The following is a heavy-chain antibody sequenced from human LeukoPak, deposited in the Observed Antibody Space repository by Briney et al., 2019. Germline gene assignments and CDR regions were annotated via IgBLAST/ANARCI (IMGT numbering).Heavy chain of an antibody. D-gene: IGHD2-2*01. V-gene: IGHV3-21*01. CDR2: ISSISSYI. Sequence: GGSLRLSCAASGFTFSSYSMNWVRQAPGKGLEWVSSISSISSYIYYADSVKGRFTISRDNAKNSLYLQMNSLRAEDTAVYYCARDTLPGTGYCSSTSCYDTGMDVWGQGTTVTVSS. CDR3: ARDTLPGTGYCSSTSCYDTGMDV. J-gene: IGHJ6*02. CDR1: GFTFSSYS.